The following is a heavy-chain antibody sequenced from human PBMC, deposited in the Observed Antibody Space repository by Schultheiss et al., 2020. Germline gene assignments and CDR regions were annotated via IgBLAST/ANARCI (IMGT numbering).Heavy chain of an antibody. CDR2: IYYSGST. V-gene: IGHV4-59*08. CDR1: GGSISSYY. D-gene: IGHD3-22*01. Sequence: SETLSLTCTVSGGSISSYYWSWIRQPPGKGLEWIGYIYYSGSTNYNPSLKSRVTISVDRSKNQFSLKLSSVTAADTAVYYCARRRAYRTYYYDSSGTPFDYWGQGTLVTVSS. J-gene: IGHJ4*02. CDR3: ARRRAYRTYYYDSSGTPFDY.